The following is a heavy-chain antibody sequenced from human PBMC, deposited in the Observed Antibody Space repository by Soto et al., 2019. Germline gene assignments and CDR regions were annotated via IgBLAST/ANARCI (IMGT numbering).Heavy chain of an antibody. CDR3: ARNYYGSGSYDY. D-gene: IGHD3-10*01. CDR2: ISAYNGNT. Sequence: GASVKVSCKSSGYTYTCYGISWVRQAPGQGLEWMGWISAYNGNTNYAQKLQGRVTMTTDTSTSTAYMELRSLRSDDTAVYYCARNYYGSGSYDYWGQGTLVTVSS. J-gene: IGHJ4*02. CDR1: GYTYTCYG. V-gene: IGHV1-18*01.